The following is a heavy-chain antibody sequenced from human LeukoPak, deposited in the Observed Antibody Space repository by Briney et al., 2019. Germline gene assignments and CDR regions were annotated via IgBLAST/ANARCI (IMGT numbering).Heavy chain of an antibody. CDR2: LKQDGSEK. J-gene: IGHJ5*02. Sequence: GGSLTLSCAASGFTFSSYLMSWVREAPGKGLEWVANLKQDGSEKYYVDSVKGRFTISRDNAKNSLYLQMNSLRAEETAVYHCARERVAAAGTNWFDPWGQGTLVTVSS. D-gene: IGHD6-13*01. CDR1: GFTFSSYL. V-gene: IGHV3-7*03. CDR3: ARERVAAAGTNWFDP.